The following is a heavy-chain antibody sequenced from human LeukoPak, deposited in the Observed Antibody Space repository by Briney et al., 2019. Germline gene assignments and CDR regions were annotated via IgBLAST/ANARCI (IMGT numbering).Heavy chain of an antibody. J-gene: IGHJ4*02. V-gene: IGHV3-11*01. CDR2: ISSSGNTI. CDR1: GFTFSDYY. Sequence: GGSLRLSCAASGFTFSDYYMSWIRQAPGKGLEWVSYISSSGNTIYYADSVKGRFTISRDNAKNSLYLQMNSLRAEETAVYYCASVLRGSGRYYFDYWGQGTLVTVSS. D-gene: IGHD6-19*01. CDR3: ASVLRGSGRYYFDY.